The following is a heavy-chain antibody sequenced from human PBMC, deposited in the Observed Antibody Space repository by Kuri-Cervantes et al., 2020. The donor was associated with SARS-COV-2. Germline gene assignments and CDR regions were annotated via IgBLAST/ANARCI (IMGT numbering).Heavy chain of an antibody. J-gene: IGHJ4*02. CDR2: FDPEDGET. Sequence: ASVKVSCKVSGYTLTELSMHWVRQAPGKGLEWMGGFDPEDGETIYAQKFQGRVTMTRDTSISTAYMELSRLRSDDTAVYYCARAAMAVYYFDYWGRGTLVTISS. CDR3: ARAAMAVYYFDY. D-gene: IGHD5-18*01. CDR1: GYTLTELS. V-gene: IGHV1-24*01.